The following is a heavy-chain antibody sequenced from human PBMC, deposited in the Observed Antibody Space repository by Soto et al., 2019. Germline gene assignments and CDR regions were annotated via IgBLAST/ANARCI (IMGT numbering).Heavy chain of an antibody. J-gene: IGHJ4*02. D-gene: IGHD3-10*01. CDR3: ARDRGYGSGSYYAHLDY. Sequence: QVQLVESGGGVVQPGRSLRLSCAASGFTFSSHGMHWVRQTPGKGLECVSIIWYDASKEYYADSVKGRFTISRDNSKNTVYLQMNSLRAEDTAVYYCARDRGYGSGSYYAHLDYWGQGTLVTVSS. CDR1: GFTFSSHG. CDR2: IWYDASKE. V-gene: IGHV3-33*01.